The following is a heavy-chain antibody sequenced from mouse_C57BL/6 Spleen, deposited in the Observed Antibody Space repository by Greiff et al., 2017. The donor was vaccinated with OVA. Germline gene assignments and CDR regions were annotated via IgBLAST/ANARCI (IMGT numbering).Heavy chain of an antibody. CDR2: IPPNSGST. CDR3: ARARSTTVFDY. D-gene: IGHD1-1*01. CDR1: GYTFTSYW. J-gene: IGHJ2*01. Sequence: QVQLQQPGAELVKPGASVKLSCKASGYTFTSYWMHWVKQRPGQGLEWIGMIPPNSGSTNYNEKFKSKATLTVDKSSSTAYMQLSSLTSEDSAVYYCARARSTTVFDYWGQGTTLTVSS. V-gene: IGHV1-64*01.